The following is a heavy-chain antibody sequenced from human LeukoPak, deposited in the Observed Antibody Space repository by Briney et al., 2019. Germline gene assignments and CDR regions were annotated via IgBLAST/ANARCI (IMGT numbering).Heavy chain of an antibody. D-gene: IGHD2-2*01. V-gene: IGHV3-23*01. CDR3: AKDRYQLLSFGFNWFDP. CDR2: ISGSGGST. CDR1: GFTFSSYA. Sequence: GGSLRLSCAASGFTFSSYAMSWVRQAPGKGLEWVSAISGSGGSTYYADSVKGRFTISRDNSKNTLYLQMNSLRAEDTAVYYCAKDRYQLLSFGFNWFDPWGQGTLVTVSS. J-gene: IGHJ5*02.